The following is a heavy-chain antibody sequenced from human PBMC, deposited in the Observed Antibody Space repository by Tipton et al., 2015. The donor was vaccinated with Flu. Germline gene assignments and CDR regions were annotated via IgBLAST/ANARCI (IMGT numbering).Heavy chain of an antibody. D-gene: IGHD5-12*01. Sequence: LRLSCTVSGGSINDYYWSWIRQPPGKGLEWIGYIYYSGSTNYNPSLKSRVIISGDTSKNQISLKLTSLTAADTAVYYCARGSGYANVYVDYWGRGTLVTVSS. CDR1: GGSINDYY. V-gene: IGHV4-59*12. J-gene: IGHJ4*02. CDR2: IYYSGST. CDR3: ARGSGYANVYVDY.